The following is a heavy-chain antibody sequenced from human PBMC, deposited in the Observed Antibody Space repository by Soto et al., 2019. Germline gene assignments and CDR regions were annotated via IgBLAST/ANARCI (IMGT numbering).Heavy chain of an antibody. J-gene: IGHJ4*02. Sequence: EVQLLESGGGLVQPGGSLRLSCAASGFTFSSYAMTWVRQAPGKGLEWVSGISGSGDATYYADSVKGRFTVSRDNSKNTLYLQMNSLRADDTAVYYCAKLRSLMVRGVMDYWGQGTLVTVSS. CDR2: ISGSGDAT. CDR3: AKLRSLMVRGVMDY. V-gene: IGHV3-23*01. D-gene: IGHD3-10*01. CDR1: GFTFSSYA.